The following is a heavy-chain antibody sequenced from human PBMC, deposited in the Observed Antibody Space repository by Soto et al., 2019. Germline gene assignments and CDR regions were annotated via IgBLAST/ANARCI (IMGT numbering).Heavy chain of an antibody. J-gene: IGHJ4*02. V-gene: IGHV1-3*01. CDR1: GYTFTSYG. CDR2: INPGNGNT. CDR3: ARGGYFDSSNYLAY. Sequence: ASVKVSCKASGYTFTSYGINWVRQAPGRGLEWMGWINPGNGNTKYSQQFQGRVIIDRDTSASTAYMELSSLRSEDTAVYYCARGGYFDSSNYLAYWGLGTLVTV. D-gene: IGHD3-22*01.